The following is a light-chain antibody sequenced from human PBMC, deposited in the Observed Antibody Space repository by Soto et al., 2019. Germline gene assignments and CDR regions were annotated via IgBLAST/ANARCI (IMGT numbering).Light chain of an antibody. CDR3: CSYTGGRTYV. V-gene: IGLV2-23*02. CDR1: YNL. CDR2: EVN. Sequence: QSVLTQPASVSGSPGQSITISCSGTYNLVSWYQQHPGKAPKLMIFEVNKRPSGVSYRFSGSKSGNTASLTISALQAEDEADYYCCSYTGGRTYVFGGGTKVTVL. J-gene: IGLJ3*02.